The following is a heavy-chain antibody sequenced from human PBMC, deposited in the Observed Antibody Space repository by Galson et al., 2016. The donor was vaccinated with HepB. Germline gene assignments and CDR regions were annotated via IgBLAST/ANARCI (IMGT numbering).Heavy chain of an antibody. Sequence: SCKASGGTFSSYAINWARQAPGQGLEWMGRIIPRLGIPNYAQRFQGRVTITADESTNTAYMELRSLRSEDTAVYYCAGNYCGRRCSGYHYWGQGTLVTVSS. J-gene: IGHJ4*02. D-gene: IGHD2-15*01. CDR1: GGTFSSYA. CDR3: AGNYCGRRCSGYHY. CDR2: IIPRLGIP. V-gene: IGHV1-69*04.